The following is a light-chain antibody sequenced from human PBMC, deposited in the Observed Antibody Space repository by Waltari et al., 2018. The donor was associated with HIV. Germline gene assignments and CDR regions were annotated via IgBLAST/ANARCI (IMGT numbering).Light chain of an antibody. J-gene: IGKJ4*01. CDR3: QHYNSWPIT. CDR2: GAS. CDR1: QSVSNN. Sequence: EIVMTQSPVPVSVSPGERATLSCWASQSVSNNLTWYQQKPGQAPRLLIYGASTRTTGTPARFSASGSGTDFTLTISSLQSEDFAVYHCQHYNSWPITFGGGTKVEIK. V-gene: IGKV3D-15*01.